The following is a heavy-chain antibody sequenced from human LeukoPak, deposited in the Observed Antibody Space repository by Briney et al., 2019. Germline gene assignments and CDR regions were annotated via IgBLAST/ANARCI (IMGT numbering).Heavy chain of an antibody. V-gene: IGHV3-33*01. D-gene: IGHD6-19*01. J-gene: IGHJ6*02. Sequence: GGSLRLSCAASGFTFSSYGMHWVRQAPGKGLEWVAVIWYDGSNKYYADSVKGRFTISRDNSKNTLYVQMNSLRAEDTAVYYCARGWIGSRGEVIAVAESRVRVAGDYYYGMDVWGQGATVTVSS. CDR2: IWYDGSNK. CDR3: ARGWIGSRGEVIAVAESRVRVAGDYYYGMDV. CDR1: GFTFSSYG.